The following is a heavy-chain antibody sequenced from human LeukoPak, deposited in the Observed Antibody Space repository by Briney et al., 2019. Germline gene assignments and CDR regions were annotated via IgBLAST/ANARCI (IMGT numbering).Heavy chain of an antibody. CDR1: GGSISSGSYY. CDR2: IYTSGST. J-gene: IGHJ4*02. Sequence: SETLSLTXTVSGGSISSGSYYWSWIRQPAGKGLEWIGRIYTSGSTNYNPSLKSRVTISVDTSKNQFSLKLSSVTAADTAMYYCSRNIGDGYNSVGYRGQGTLVTVSS. D-gene: IGHD5-24*01. CDR3: SRNIGDGYNSVGY. V-gene: IGHV4-61*02.